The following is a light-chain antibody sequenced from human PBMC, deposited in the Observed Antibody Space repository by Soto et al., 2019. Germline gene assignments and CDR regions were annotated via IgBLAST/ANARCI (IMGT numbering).Light chain of an antibody. J-gene: IGKJ1*01. Sequence: EIVLTQSPGTLSLSPGERATLSCRASQSVSSSFLAWYQQKPGQATRLLIYGASNRATGIPDRFSGSGSGTDFTLTISRLEPEDFAVYYCQQYVTSPCAFGQGTKVAIE. CDR3: QQYVTSPCA. CDR1: QSVSSSF. CDR2: GAS. V-gene: IGKV3-20*01.